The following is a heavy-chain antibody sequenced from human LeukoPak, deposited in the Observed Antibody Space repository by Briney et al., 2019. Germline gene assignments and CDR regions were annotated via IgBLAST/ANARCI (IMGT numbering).Heavy chain of an antibody. Sequence: GGSLRLSCAASGFTVSSNYMSWVRQAPGKGLEWVSVIYSGGSTYYADSVKGRFTISRDNSKNTLYLQMNSLRAEDTAVYYCARLHFYDSSGYYYSLVDYWGQGTMVTVSS. D-gene: IGHD3-22*01. CDR1: GFTVSSNY. V-gene: IGHV3-66*02. CDR2: IYSGGST. CDR3: ARLHFYDSSGYYYSLVDY. J-gene: IGHJ4*02.